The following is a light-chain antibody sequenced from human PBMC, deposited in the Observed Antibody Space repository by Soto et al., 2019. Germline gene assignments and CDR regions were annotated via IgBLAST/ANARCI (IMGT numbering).Light chain of an antibody. J-gene: IGLJ3*02. V-gene: IGLV1-40*01. CDR3: QSYDSSLSGWV. CDR1: SSNIGAGYG. CDR2: DNT. Sequence: QSVLTQPPSVSGAPGQRVTISCTGSSSNIGAGYGIHWYQQLPGTAPKLLIFDNTNRPSGVPDRFYGSQSGTSGSLAITGLQAEDEADYYCQSYDSSLSGWVFGGGTKLTVL.